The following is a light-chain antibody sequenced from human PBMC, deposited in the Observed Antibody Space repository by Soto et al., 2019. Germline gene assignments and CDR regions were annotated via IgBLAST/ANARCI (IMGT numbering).Light chain of an antibody. V-gene: IGLV2-14*01. CDR1: SSDVGAYNY. J-gene: IGLJ2*01. CDR3: SSYTSSNTVL. Sequence: QSALTQPASVSGSPGQSITISCTGSSSDVGAYNYVSWYQQHPGKAPKLMIYGVSNRPSGVSNRFSGSKSGNTASLTISGLHAEDEADYYCSSYTSSNTVLFGGGTKLTVL. CDR2: GVS.